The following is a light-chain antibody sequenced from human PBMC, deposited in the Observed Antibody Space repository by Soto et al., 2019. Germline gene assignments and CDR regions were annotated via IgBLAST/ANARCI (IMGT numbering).Light chain of an antibody. CDR2: AAS. Sequence: AIQMTQSPSSLSASVGDRVTITCRASQDIRNDLGWYQQKPGKAPKLLIYAASSLQSEVPSRFSGSGSGTDFTLTISSLQPEDFATYFCLQDHGFPLAFGGGTKVEIK. CDR1: QDIRND. V-gene: IGKV1-6*01. J-gene: IGKJ4*01. CDR3: LQDHGFPLA.